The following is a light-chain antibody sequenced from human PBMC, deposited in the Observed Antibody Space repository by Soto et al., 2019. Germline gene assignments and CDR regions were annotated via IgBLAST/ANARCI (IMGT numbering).Light chain of an antibody. Sequence: EIVLTQSQDTLALSPGEIATLSCRASQSVCSSYLAWYQQKPGLSPRLLIYEASTRATGIPDRFSGSESGTEFTLTISRLEPEDFAVDYCQQYGHSPLTFGGGTKVEIK. J-gene: IGKJ4*01. CDR2: EAS. CDR3: QQYGHSPLT. CDR1: QSVCSSY. V-gene: IGKV3-20*01.